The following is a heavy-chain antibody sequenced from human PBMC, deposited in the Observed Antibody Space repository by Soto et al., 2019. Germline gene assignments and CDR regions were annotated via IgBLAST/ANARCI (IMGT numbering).Heavy chain of an antibody. Sequence: SETLSLTCTVSGGSISSYYCSWIRQPPGKGLEWIGYIYYSGSTNYNPSLKSRVTISVDTSKNQFSLKLSSVTAADTAVYYCARDPGYYDSSGYGFDYWGQGTLVTVS. J-gene: IGHJ4*02. CDR2: IYYSGST. CDR3: ARDPGYYDSSGYGFDY. CDR1: GGSISSYY. D-gene: IGHD3-22*01. V-gene: IGHV4-59*01.